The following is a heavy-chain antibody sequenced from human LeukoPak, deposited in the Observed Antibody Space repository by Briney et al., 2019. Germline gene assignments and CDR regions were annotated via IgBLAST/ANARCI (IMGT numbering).Heavy chain of an antibody. CDR3: ARETPYDILTGYYNYYYYYGMDV. Sequence: PGGSLRLSCAASGFTFSSYEMNWVRQAPGKGLEWVSYISSSGSTIYYADSVKGRFTISRDKAKNSLYLQMNSLRAEDTAVYYCARETPYDILTGYYNYYYYYGMDVWGKGTTVTVSS. J-gene: IGHJ6*04. CDR2: ISSSGSTI. CDR1: GFTFSSYE. D-gene: IGHD3-9*01. V-gene: IGHV3-48*03.